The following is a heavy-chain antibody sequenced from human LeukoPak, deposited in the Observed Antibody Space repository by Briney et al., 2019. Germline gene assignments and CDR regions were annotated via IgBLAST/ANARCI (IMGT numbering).Heavy chain of an antibody. V-gene: IGHV3-21*01. D-gene: IGHD4-23*01. CDR2: ISSSSGDI. J-gene: IGHJ3*01. Sequence: PGDSDRLSCRASGFIFSSYALNWVRRAPGQGLEWVSSISSSSGDIYYTDSVKGRFTISRDNARKSLYLQMNSLRVEDTAVYYCVRDYGGSSGAFDLWGQGTMVTVSS. CDR3: VRDYGGSSGAFDL. CDR1: GFIFSSYA.